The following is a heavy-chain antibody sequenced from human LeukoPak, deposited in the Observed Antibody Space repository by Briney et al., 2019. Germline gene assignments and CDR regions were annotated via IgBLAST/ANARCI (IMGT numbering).Heavy chain of an antibody. V-gene: IGHV4-34*01. CDR2: INHSGST. CDR3: AREEQYYGSGSFRDY. J-gene: IGHJ4*02. Sequence: SETLSLTCTVYGGSFSGYYWSWIRQPPGQGLEWVGEINHSGSTNYNPSLKSRVTISVDTSKNQFSLKLSSVTAADTAVYYCAREEQYYGSGSFRDYWGQGTLVTVSS. CDR1: GGSFSGYY. D-gene: IGHD3-10*01.